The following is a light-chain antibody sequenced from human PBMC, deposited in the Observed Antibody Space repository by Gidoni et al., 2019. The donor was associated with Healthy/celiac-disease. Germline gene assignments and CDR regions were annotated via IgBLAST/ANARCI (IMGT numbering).Light chain of an antibody. CDR3: QRRSNWPRA. J-gene: IGKJ3*01. CDR1: QSISRY. V-gene: IGKV3-11*01. Sequence: EIVLTQSPATLSLSPGERATLSCRASQSISRYLAWYQQKPGQAPRLLIYDASNRATGIPARFSGSGSGTDFTLTISSLEPEDFAVYYCQRRSNWPRAFGPGTKVEIK. CDR2: DAS.